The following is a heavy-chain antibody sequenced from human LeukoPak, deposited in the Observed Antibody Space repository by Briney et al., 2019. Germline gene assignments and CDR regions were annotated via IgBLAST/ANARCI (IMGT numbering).Heavy chain of an antibody. Sequence: SETLSLTCTVSGGSISSYYWSWIRQPPGKGLEWIGYIYYSGSTNYNPSLKSRVTISVDTSKNQFSLKLSSVTAADTAVYYCARERVPYWHFDLWGRGTLVTVSS. J-gene: IGHJ2*01. CDR3: ARERVPYWHFDL. CDR1: GGSISSYY. V-gene: IGHV4-59*01. CDR2: IYYSGST.